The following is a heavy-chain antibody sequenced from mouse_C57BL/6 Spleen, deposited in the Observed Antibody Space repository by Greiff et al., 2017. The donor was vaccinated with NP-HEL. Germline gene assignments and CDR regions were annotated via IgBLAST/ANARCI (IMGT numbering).Heavy chain of an antibody. J-gene: IGHJ2*01. Sequence: QVQLQQPGAELVKPGASVKLSCKASGYTFTSYWMQWVKQRPGQGLEWIGEIDPSDSYTNYNQKFKGKATLTVDTSSRTAYMQLSSLTSEDSAVYYWARRYYPPSFDYWGQGTTLTVSS. V-gene: IGHV1-50*01. CDR3: ARRYYPPSFDY. D-gene: IGHD2-3*01. CDR1: GYTFTSYW. CDR2: IDPSDSYT.